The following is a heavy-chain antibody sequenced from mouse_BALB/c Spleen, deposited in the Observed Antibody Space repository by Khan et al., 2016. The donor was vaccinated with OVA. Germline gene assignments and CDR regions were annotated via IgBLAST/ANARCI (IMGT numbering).Heavy chain of an antibody. D-gene: IGHD2-14*01. CDR3: ARGGAAYYRNDGGAMEY. Sequence: QIQLVQSGPELKKPGETVRISCKASGYTFTTAGIQWVHQMPGKGLKWIGWINTHSGVPKYAEDFKGRFAFSLEISVRTAYLQITNLKNEDTATYFCARGGAAYYRNDGGAMEYWGQGTAVTGSS. V-gene: IGHV9-4*02. J-gene: IGHJ4*01. CDR1: GYTFTTAG. CDR2: INTHSGVP.